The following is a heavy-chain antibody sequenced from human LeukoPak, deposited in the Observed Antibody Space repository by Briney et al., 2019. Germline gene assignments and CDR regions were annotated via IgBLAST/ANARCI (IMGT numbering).Heavy chain of an antibody. CDR2: ISHSGST. D-gene: IGHD2-8*01. CDR3: ARGGIVLMAGWFDP. J-gene: IGHJ5*02. CDR1: AGSFSGYY. Sequence: PSETLSLTCAVYAGSFSGYYWTWIRQSPGKGLEWIGEISHSGSTNYNPSLKSRLIISADTSKNQFSLKLTSVTAADTAVYYCARGGIVLMAGWFDPWGQGTLVTVSS. V-gene: IGHV4-34*01.